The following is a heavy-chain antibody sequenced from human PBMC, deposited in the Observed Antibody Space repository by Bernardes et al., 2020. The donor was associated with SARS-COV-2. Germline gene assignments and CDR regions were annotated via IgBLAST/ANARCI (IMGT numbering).Heavy chain of an antibody. Sequence: GESLCLSCAASGFTFNDYAMHWVRQAPGKGLEWVSGLSLNSGSIGYADSVKGRFTISRDNAKNSLYLQMNSLRAEDTAFYYCAKDYYGSGSYFDYWGQGTLVTVSS. CDR3: AKDYYGSGSYFDY. V-gene: IGHV3-9*01. J-gene: IGHJ4*02. CDR2: LSLNSGSI. D-gene: IGHD3-10*01. CDR1: GFTFNDYA.